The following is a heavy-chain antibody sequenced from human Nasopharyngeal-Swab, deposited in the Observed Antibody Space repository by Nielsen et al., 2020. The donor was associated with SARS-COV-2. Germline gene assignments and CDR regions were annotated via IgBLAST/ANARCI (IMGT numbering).Heavy chain of an antibody. Sequence: ASVKVSCKASGYTFTGYYMHWVRQAPGQGLEWMGWINPNSGGTNYAQKFQGWVTMTRDTSISTAYMELSRLRSDDTAVYYCARGLPYYYDSSGYYLFDYRGQGTLVTVSS. D-gene: IGHD3-22*01. J-gene: IGHJ4*02. CDR3: ARGLPYYYDSSGYYLFDY. V-gene: IGHV1-2*04. CDR2: INPNSGGT. CDR1: GYTFTGYY.